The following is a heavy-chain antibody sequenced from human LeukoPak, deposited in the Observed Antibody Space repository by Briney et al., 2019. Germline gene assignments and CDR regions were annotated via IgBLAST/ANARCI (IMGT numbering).Heavy chain of an antibody. V-gene: IGHV1-18*01. D-gene: IGHD3-3*01. CDR3: ARGKWDYDFWSGYYTGTNYYYMDV. J-gene: IGHJ6*03. CDR1: GYTFTSYG. CDR2: ISAYNGNT. Sequence: GASVKVSCKASGYTFTSYGISWVRQAPGQGLEWMGWISAYNGNTNYAQKLQGRVTMTTDTSTSTAYMELRSLRSDDTAVYYCARGKWDYDFWSGYYTGTNYYYMDVWGKGTTVTVSS.